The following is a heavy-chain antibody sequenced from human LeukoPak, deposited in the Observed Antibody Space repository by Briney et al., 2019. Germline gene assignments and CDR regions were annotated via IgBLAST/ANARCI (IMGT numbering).Heavy chain of an antibody. CDR1: GGSFSGYY. Sequence: SETLSLTCAVYGGSFSGYYWSWIRQPPGKGLEWIGEINHSGSTNYNPSLKSRVTISVDTSKNQFSLKLSSVTAADTAVYYCARQGSVTFGGVIVIGGATLPDAFDIWGQGTMVTVSS. CDR3: ARQGSVTFGGVIVIGGATLPDAFDI. J-gene: IGHJ3*02. CDR2: INHSGST. D-gene: IGHD3-16*02. V-gene: IGHV4-34*01.